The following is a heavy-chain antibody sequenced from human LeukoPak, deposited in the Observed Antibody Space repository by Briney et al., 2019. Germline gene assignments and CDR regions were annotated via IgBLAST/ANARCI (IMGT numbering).Heavy chain of an antibody. J-gene: IGHJ5*02. Sequence: ASVRVSCKASGYTFTIYGISWVRQAPGQGLEWMGWISGFNGATNYAQKFQGRVTMTIDTSTNTTYMDLRTVTSDDTAIYYCARALPGAATAHNWFDPWGQGTQVTVSS. CDR2: ISGFNGAT. CDR3: ARALPGAATAHNWFDP. CDR1: GYTFTIYG. V-gene: IGHV1-18*01. D-gene: IGHD6-13*01.